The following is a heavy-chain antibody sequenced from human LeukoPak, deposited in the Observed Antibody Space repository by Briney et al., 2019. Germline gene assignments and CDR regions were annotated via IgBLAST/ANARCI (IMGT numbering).Heavy chain of an antibody. J-gene: IGHJ6*02. D-gene: IGHD2-2*01. CDR2: TNHSGST. Sequence: SETLSLTCAVYGGSFSGYYWSWIRQPPGKGLEWIGETNHSGSTNYNPSLKSRVTISVDTSKNQFSLKLSSVTAADTAVYYCASVAVVPAAIDSQLGGLGPYGMDVWGQGTTVTVSS. CDR1: GGSFSGYY. V-gene: IGHV4-34*01. CDR3: ASVAVVPAAIDSQLGGLGPYGMDV.